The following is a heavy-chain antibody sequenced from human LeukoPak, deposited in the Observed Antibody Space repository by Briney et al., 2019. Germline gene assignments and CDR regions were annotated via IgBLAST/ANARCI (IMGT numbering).Heavy chain of an antibody. V-gene: IGHV1-69*05. Sequence: SVKVSCKASGGTFSSYAISWVRQAPGQGLEWMGRIIPIFGTANYAQKFQGRVTITTDESTSTAYMELSSLRSEDTAVYYCARSEDSSSQQYDYWGQGTLVTVSS. J-gene: IGHJ4*02. CDR1: GGTFSSYA. D-gene: IGHD6-6*01. CDR2: IIPIFGTA. CDR3: ARSEDSSSQQYDY.